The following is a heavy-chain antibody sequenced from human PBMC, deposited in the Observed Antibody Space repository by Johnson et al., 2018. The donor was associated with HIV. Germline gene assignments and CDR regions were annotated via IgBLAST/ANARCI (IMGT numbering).Heavy chain of an antibody. CDR2: ISASGGST. D-gene: IGHD1-26*01. CDR3: ARAYSYGALDI. V-gene: IGHV3-23*04. J-gene: IGHJ3*02. Sequence: VLLVESGGGVERPGGSLRLSCAAYGFTFDDYDMSWVRQAPGKGLEWVSGISASGGSTYDADSVKGRFTISRDTSKNTLYLQMKSLRAEDTALYYCARAYSYGALDIWGQGTMVTVSS. CDR1: GFTFDDYD.